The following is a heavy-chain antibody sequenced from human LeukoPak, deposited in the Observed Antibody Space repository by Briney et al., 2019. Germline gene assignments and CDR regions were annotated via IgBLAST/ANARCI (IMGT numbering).Heavy chain of an antibody. Sequence: SETLSLTCTVSGGSISSYYWSWIRQPPGKGLEWIGYIYYSGSTNYNPSLKSRVTISVETSKNQFSLKLSSVTAADTAVYYCARGKRYSSGYFDYWGQGTLVTVSS. D-gene: IGHD6-19*01. J-gene: IGHJ4*02. CDR3: ARGKRYSSGYFDY. CDR2: IYYSGST. V-gene: IGHV4-59*01. CDR1: GGSISSYY.